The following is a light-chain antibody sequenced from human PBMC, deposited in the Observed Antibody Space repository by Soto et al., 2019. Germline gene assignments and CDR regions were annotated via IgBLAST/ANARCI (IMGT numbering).Light chain of an antibody. CDR3: QSYDSNNQV. J-gene: IGLJ2*01. CDR1: SGSIASNY. V-gene: IGLV6-57*01. Sequence: NFMLTQPHSVSESPGKTVTISCTRSSGSIASNYVQWYQQRPGSSPPTVIYEGNQRPSGVPDRFSGSIDSSSNSASLTISGLTTEDEDDYYCQSYDSNNQVFGGGTKLTVL. CDR2: EGN.